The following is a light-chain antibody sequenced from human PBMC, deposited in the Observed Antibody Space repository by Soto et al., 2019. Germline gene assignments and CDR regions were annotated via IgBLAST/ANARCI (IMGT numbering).Light chain of an antibody. CDR1: SSDVGAYNF. CDR2: EVS. CDR3: NSYTSSAARV. J-gene: IGLJ1*01. Sequence: QSALTQPASVSGSPGQSITISCTGTSSDVGAYNFVSWYQQHPGKAPKLMIYEVSNRPSGVSNRFSGSKPGNTASLTISGLQAEDEADYYCNSYTSSAARVFGTGTKVTVL. V-gene: IGLV2-14*01.